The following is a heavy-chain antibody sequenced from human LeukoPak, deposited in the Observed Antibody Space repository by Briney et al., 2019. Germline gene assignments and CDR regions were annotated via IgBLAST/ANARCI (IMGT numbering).Heavy chain of an antibody. V-gene: IGHV3-21*01. D-gene: IGHD3-9*01. CDR3: ARTYYDILTSYNPYFDY. CDR2: ITSTSVST. Sequence: GGSLRLSCAASAFTFNSYSMSWVRQAPGKGPEWVASITSTSVSTYYADSVKGRFTISRDNAKNSLYLQMNSLRAEDTAVYYCARTYYDILTSYNPYFDYWGQGTLVTVSS. J-gene: IGHJ4*02. CDR1: AFTFNSYS.